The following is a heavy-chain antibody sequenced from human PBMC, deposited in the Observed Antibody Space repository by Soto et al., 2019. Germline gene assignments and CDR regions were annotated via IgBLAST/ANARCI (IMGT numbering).Heavy chain of an antibody. V-gene: IGHV3-23*01. D-gene: IGHD3-9*01. CDR1: GFAFSSYG. CDR2: ISDGGDSA. Sequence: EVQLLESGGGLVQPGGSLRLSCAASGFAFSSYGMSWVRQAPGKGLEWVSAISDGGDSASYADSVKGRFTISRDNSKNTVYLELKSLRAEDTAIYYCAKDAAVLRNFDWSYYVDDWGQGTLVTVSS. J-gene: IGHJ4*02. CDR3: AKDAAVLRNFDWSYYVDD.